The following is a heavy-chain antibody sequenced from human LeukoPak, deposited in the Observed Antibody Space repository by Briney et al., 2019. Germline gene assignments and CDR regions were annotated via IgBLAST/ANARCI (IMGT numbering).Heavy chain of an antibody. V-gene: IGHV3-30*02. J-gene: IGHJ4*02. Sequence: GGSLRLSCAASGVTFSSYGMHWVRQAPGKGLEWVAFIRYDGSNKYYADSVKGRFTISRDNSKNTLYLQMNSLRAEDTAVYYCAENRATGYSSSWYSYYFDYWGQGTLVTVSS. CDR2: IRYDGSNK. D-gene: IGHD6-13*01. CDR3: AENRATGYSSSWYSYYFDY. CDR1: GVTFSSYG.